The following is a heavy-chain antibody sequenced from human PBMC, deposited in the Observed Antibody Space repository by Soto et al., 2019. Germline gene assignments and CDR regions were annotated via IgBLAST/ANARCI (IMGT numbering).Heavy chain of an antibody. CDR3: ARDLQRISGYSSSWYSGTHGMDV. CDR2: IWYDGSNK. J-gene: IGHJ6*02. Sequence: QVQLVESGGGVVQPGRSLRLSCAASGFTFSSYGMHWVRQAPGKGLEWVAVIWYDGSNKYYADSVKGRFTISRDNSKNTLYLQMNSLRAEDTAVYYSARDLQRISGYSSSWYSGTHGMDVWGQGTTVTVSS. V-gene: IGHV3-33*01. D-gene: IGHD6-13*01. CDR1: GFTFSSYG.